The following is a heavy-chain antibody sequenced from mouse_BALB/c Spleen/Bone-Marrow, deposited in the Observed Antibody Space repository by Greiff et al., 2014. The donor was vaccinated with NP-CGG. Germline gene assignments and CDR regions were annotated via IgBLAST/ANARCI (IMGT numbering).Heavy chain of an antibody. CDR1: GFSLTSYG. Sequence: QVQLKQSGPGLVAPSRSLSITCTASGFSLTSYGVHWVRQPPGKGLEWLGVIWAGGSTNYNSALMSRLSISKDNSKSQVFLKMNSLQTDDTAMYYCAIPGSFGFGTHYYSMDYWGQGTSITVSS. CDR2: IWAGGST. CDR3: AIPGSFGFGTHYYSMDY. J-gene: IGHJ4*01. V-gene: IGHV2-9*02.